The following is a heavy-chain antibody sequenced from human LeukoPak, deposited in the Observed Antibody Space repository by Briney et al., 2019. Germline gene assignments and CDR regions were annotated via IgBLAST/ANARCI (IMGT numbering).Heavy chain of an antibody. CDR1: GYTFTSYD. CDR2: MNPNSGNT. V-gene: IGHV1-8*03. Sequence: GASVKVSCKAFGYTFTSYDINWVRQATGQGLEWMGWMNPNSGNTGYAQKFQGRVTITRNTSISTAYMELSSLRSEDTAVYYCARPQRRGPAAIGYWGQGTLVTVSS. CDR3: ARPQRRGPAAIGY. J-gene: IGHJ4*02. D-gene: IGHD2-2*01.